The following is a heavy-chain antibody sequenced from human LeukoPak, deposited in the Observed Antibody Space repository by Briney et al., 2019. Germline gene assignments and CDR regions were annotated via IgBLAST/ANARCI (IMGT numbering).Heavy chain of an antibody. J-gene: IGHJ4*02. CDR1: GYTFTGSY. D-gene: IGHD6-19*01. CDR2: INPNSGGT. V-gene: IGHV1-2*02. Sequence: ASVKVSCKASGYTFTGSYMHWVRQAPGQGREWMGWINPNSGGTDYAQKFQGRVTITRDTSISTAYMQLSRLSSDDTAVYYCARVAAIVVAGAIPDYFDSWGQGTLVTVSS. CDR3: ARVAAIVVAGAIPDYFDS.